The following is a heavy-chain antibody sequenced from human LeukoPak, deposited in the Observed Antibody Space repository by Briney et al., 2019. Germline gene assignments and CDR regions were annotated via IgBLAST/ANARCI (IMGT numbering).Heavy chain of an antibody. J-gene: IGHJ4*02. D-gene: IGHD3-9*01. CDR2: ISAYNGNT. CDR1: GYTFTSYG. CDR3: ARADDILTGAPIFDY. Sequence: ASVKVSCKASGYTFTSYGISWVRQAPGQGLEWMGWISAYNGNTNYAQKLQGRVTMTTDTSTSTAYMELRSLRSDDTAVYYCARADDILTGAPIFDYWGQGTLVTVSS. V-gene: IGHV1-18*01.